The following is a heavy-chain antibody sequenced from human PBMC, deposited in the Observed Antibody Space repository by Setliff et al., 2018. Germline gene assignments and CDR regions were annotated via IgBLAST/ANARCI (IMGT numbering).Heavy chain of an antibody. D-gene: IGHD4-17*01. V-gene: IGHV4-39*07. Sequence: KPSETLSLTCTVSGGSISSSYYYWGWIRQPPGKGLEWIGSFYYSGSTYYNPSLKSRVTISVDTSKNQFSLKLNSVTAADTAVYYCATPDYGGNSWSFDYWGQGTLVTVSS. CDR3: ATPDYGGNSWSFDY. CDR1: GGSISSSYYY. J-gene: IGHJ4*02. CDR2: FYYSGST.